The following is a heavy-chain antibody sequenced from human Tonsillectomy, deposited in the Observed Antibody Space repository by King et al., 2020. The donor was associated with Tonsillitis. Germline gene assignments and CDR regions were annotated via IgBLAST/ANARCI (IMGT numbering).Heavy chain of an antibody. CDR2: INPNSGGT. Sequence: QLVQSGAEVKKPGASVKVSCKASGYTFTGYYIHWVRQAPGQGLEWMGWINPNSGGTNYAQKFQGRVTMTRDTSISTAYMELSSLRSDDTAVYYCASDQAPGRGYSYGYDYWGQGTLVTVSS. CDR3: ASDQAPGRGYSYGYDY. CDR1: GYTFTGYY. J-gene: IGHJ4*02. D-gene: IGHD5-18*01. V-gene: IGHV1-2*02.